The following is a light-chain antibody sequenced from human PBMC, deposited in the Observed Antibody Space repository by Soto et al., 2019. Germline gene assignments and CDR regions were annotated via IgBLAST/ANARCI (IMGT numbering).Light chain of an antibody. CDR3: MQGTHLPPR. Sequence: DVVMTQSPLSLPVTLGQPASISCRSSQSLVHSDGNTYLNWFHQRPGQSPRRLIYKVSNRDSGVPDRVSGSGSGTDFTLKISRVEAEDVGVFYCMQGTHLPPRFGQGTKVEIK. V-gene: IGKV2-30*02. J-gene: IGKJ1*01. CDR2: KVS. CDR1: QSLVHSDGNTY.